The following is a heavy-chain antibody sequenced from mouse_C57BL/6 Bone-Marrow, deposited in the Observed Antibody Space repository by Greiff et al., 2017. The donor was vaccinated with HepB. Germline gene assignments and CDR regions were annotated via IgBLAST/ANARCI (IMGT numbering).Heavy chain of an antibody. CDR3: ARIYDYDWYFDV. Sequence: QVQLKQPGAELVKPGASVKMSCKASGYTFTSYWITWVKQRPGQGLEWIGDIYPGSGSTNYNEKFKSKATLTVDTSSSTAYMQLSSLTSEDSAVYYCARIYDYDWYFDVWGTGTTVTVSS. D-gene: IGHD2-4*01. V-gene: IGHV1-55*01. J-gene: IGHJ1*03. CDR2: IYPGSGST. CDR1: GYTFTSYW.